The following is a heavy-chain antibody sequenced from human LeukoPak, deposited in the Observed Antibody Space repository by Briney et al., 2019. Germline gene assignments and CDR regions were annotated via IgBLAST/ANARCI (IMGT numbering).Heavy chain of an antibody. CDR2: IYYSGST. J-gene: IGHJ3*02. CDR3: ARQVGYHRTKLNAFDI. Sequence: PSETLSLTCTVSGGSISSYYWSWIQQPPGKGLEWIGYIYYSGSTNYNPSLKSRVTISVDTSKNQFSLKLSSVTAADTAVYYCARQVGYHRTKLNAFDIWGQGTMVTVSS. CDR1: GGSISSYY. V-gene: IGHV4-59*08. D-gene: IGHD2-2*01.